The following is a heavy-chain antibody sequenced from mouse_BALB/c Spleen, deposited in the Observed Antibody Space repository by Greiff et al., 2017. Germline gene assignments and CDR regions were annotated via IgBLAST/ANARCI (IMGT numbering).Heavy chain of an antibody. V-gene: IGHV3-2*02. CDR3: ARSGYYYGSSYFDY. J-gene: IGHJ2*01. CDR1: GYSITSDYA. D-gene: IGHD1-1*01. CDR2: ISYSGST. Sequence: EVKLVESGPGLVKPSQSLSLTCTVTGYSITSDYAWNWIRQFPGNKLEWMGYISYSGSTSYNPSLKSRISITRDTSKNQFFLQLNSVTTEDTATYYCARSGYYYGSSYFDYWGQGTTLTVSS.